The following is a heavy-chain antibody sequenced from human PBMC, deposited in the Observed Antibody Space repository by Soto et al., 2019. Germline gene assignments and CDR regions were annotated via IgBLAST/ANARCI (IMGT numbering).Heavy chain of an antibody. CDR2: IIPIFGTA. D-gene: IGHD3-3*01. Sequence: SVKVSCKASGGTFSSYAISWVRQAPGQGLEWMGGIIPIFGTANYAQKFQGRVTITADKSTSTAYMELSSLRSEDTAVYYCASEGRCWEWLKSNGMDVWGQGTTVTVSS. J-gene: IGHJ6*02. CDR3: ASEGRCWEWLKSNGMDV. V-gene: IGHV1-69*06. CDR1: GGTFSSYA.